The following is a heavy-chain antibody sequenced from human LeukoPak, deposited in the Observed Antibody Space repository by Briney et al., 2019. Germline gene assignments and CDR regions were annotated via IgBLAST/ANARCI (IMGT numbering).Heavy chain of an antibody. Sequence: GGSLRLSCAASGFTFSSYWMSWVRQAPGKGLEWVANIKQDGSEKYYVDSVKGRFTISRDNSENSLYLQMNSLRTEDTAVYYCARPSPPGDGYNPCDYWGQGTLVTVSS. CDR2: IKQDGSEK. D-gene: IGHD5-24*01. J-gene: IGHJ4*02. CDR3: ARPSPPGDGYNPCDY. CDR1: GFTFSSYW. V-gene: IGHV3-7*01.